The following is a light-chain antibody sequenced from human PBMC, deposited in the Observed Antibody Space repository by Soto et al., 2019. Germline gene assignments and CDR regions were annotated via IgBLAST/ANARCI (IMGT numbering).Light chain of an antibody. CDR1: QNISNF. J-gene: IGKJ4*01. V-gene: IGKV1-8*01. CDR3: QQYYTYPRS. Sequence: AIQMIQSPSSLSASTGDRVTITCRTSQNISNFLAWYHQKPGKAPNLLIYGGSTLQSGVPSRFSGSGSGTNFTLTIHILQSEDFATYYCQQYYTYPRSFGGGTKVDIK. CDR2: GGS.